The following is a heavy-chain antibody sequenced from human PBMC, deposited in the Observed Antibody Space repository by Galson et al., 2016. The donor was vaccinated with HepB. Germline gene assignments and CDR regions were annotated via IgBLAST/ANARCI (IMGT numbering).Heavy chain of an antibody. CDR3: AKDLGKSVGTIAY. CDR2: ISWNTGNK. V-gene: IGHV3-9*01. D-gene: IGHD5/OR15-5a*01. CDR1: GFTFGNYA. J-gene: IGHJ4*02. Sequence: SLRLSCAGSGFTFGNYAMHWVRQPPGKGLEWVSGISWNTGNKVYADSVRGRFTISRDNAKNSLYLQMNSLRAEDTALYYCAKDLGKSVGTIAYWGQGILVTVSS.